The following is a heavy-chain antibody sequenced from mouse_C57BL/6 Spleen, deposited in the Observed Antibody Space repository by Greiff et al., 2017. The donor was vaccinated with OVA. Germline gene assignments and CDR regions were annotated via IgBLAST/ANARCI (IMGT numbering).Heavy chain of an antibody. J-gene: IGHJ2*01. Sequence: EVQLVESGGDLVKPGGSLQLSCAASGFTFRSYGLSWVRPTPDKRLAWVATISRGGSYPSYPASVQGRFTISRDNAKNTLYLQMSSLKSEDTAMYYCARHALCTTVVDTNYLDDWGQGTTRTVSS. V-gene: IGHV5-6*01. D-gene: IGHD1-1*01. CDR2: ISRGGSYP. CDR1: GFTFRSYG. CDR3: ARHALCTTVVDTNYLDD.